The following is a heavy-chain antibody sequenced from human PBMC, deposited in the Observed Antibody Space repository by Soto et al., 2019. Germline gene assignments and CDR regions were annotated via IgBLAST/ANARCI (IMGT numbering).Heavy chain of an antibody. CDR2: FSAYNGNT. D-gene: IGHD2-2*01. Sequence: QVQLVQSGAEVKKPGASVKVSCKASGYTFTSYGISWVRQAPGQGLAWMGWFSAYNGNTNYAQKLQGRVPMTTDTSTSTAYIELRRRRSDDTAVYYRARCDGGSSTSCLRLSIDVWCRGTTVTV. CDR1: GYTFTSYG. CDR3: ARCDGGSSTSCLRLSIDV. J-gene: IGHJ6*02. V-gene: IGHV1-18*04.